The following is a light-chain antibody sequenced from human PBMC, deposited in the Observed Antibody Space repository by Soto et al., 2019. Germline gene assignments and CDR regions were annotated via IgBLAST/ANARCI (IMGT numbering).Light chain of an antibody. Sequence: IGITQSPVSLPITPGGPASISCTSSPRLLHSNGYNYLDWYLQKPGQSPQLLIYLGSNRASGVPDRFSGSGSGTDFTLKISRVEAEDVGVYYCMQALQTPWTVGQGTKVDIK. V-gene: IGKV2-28*01. CDR2: LGS. CDR1: PRLLHSNGYNY. J-gene: IGKJ1*01. CDR3: MQALQTPWT.